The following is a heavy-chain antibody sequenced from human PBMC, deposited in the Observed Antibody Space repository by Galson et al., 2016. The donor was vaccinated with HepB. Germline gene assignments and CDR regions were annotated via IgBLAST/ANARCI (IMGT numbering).Heavy chain of an antibody. CDR2: VYYSGST. Sequence: SETLSLTCSVSGDSIRSYYWSWIRQPPGKGLEWIAYVYYSGSTDYNPSLKSRVTISVDTSKNQFSLRLSSVTAADTAVYYCASGYCSGASCFPFYFESWGQGTLVSVSS. D-gene: IGHD2-15*01. CDR1: GDSIRSYY. V-gene: IGHV4-59*01. J-gene: IGHJ4*02. CDR3: ASGYCSGASCFPFYFES.